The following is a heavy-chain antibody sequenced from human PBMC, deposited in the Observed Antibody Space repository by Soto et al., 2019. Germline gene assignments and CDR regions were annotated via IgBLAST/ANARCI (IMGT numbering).Heavy chain of an antibody. CDR1: GFTFSSYA. D-gene: IGHD1-1*01. CDR3: AKGNSGRYYYGMDV. CDR2: ISDSGGGT. J-gene: IGHJ6*02. Sequence: EVQLLESGGGLVQPGGSLRLSCAAFGFTFSSYAMSWVRQAPGKGLEWVSAISDSGGGTYYADSVKGRFTISRDNSKNTLYVQMNSLRAEDTAVYYCAKGNSGRYYYGMDVWGQGTTVTVSS. V-gene: IGHV3-23*01.